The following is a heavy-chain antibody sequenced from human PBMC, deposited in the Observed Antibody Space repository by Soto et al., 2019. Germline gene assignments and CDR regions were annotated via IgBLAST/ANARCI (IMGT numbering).Heavy chain of an antibody. CDR3: AREGILPVLGFDF. CDR2: VNAGNGNT. V-gene: IGHV1-3*01. J-gene: IGHJ4*02. CDR1: GFTFSTYA. D-gene: IGHD2-21*01. Sequence: QVQLEQSEAEVKKPGASVKVSCKASGFTFSTYAIHWVRQAPGQGLERMGWVNAGNGNTRYSQKFQGRVTITRETSASTVYMELSSLRSEDTAIYYCAREGILPVLGFDFWGQGTLVTVSS.